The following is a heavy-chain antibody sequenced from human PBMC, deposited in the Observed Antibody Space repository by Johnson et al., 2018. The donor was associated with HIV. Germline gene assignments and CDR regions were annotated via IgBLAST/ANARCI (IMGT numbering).Heavy chain of an antibody. D-gene: IGHD1-26*01. CDR3: AKDRYIKGASTGFDI. V-gene: IGHV3-30*18. CDR1: GFTFSSYW. CDR2: ISYDGSNK. J-gene: IGHJ3*02. Sequence: QVQLVESGGGLVQPGGSLRLSCAASGFTFSSYWMSWVRQAPGKGLEWVAVISYDGSNKYYADSVKGRFTTSRDNSKNTLYLQMNILRSEDTAVYYCAKDRYIKGASTGFDIWGQGTMVTVSS.